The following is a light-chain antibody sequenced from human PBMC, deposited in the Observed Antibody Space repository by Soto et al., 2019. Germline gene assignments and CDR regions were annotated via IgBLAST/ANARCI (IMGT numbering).Light chain of an antibody. V-gene: IGLV1-40*01. CDR2: DNS. Sequence: QAVVTKPPSVSGAPGQRVTISCTGSSSNIGAGYGVHWYQQLPGTAPKLLIYDNSNRPSGVPDRFSGSKSGTSASLAITGLQAEDEADYYCQSYDSSLSNSGVFGGGTKVTVL. CDR3: QSYDSSLSNSGV. CDR1: SSNIGAGYG. J-gene: IGLJ3*02.